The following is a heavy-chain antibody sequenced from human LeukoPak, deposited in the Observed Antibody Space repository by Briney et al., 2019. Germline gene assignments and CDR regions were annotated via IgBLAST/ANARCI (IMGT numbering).Heavy chain of an antibody. CDR1: GFALSDYS. Sequence: GGSLRLSCAASGFALSDYSMNWVRQAPGKGLEWVAVISYDGSKYYADSVKGRFTISRDNSKNTLYLQMNSLRAEDTAVYYCARDPYDSSGFFDYWGQGTLVTVSS. CDR2: ISYDGSK. CDR3: ARDPYDSSGFFDY. V-gene: IGHV3-30*03. D-gene: IGHD3-22*01. J-gene: IGHJ4*02.